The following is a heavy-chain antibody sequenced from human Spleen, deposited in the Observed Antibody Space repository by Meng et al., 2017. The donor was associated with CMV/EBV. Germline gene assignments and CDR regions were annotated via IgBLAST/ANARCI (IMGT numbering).Heavy chain of an antibody. J-gene: IGHJ4*02. V-gene: IGHV1-2*02. CDR2: VNPNTGGT. CDR1: YY. CDR3: ARDRPVKRDVVVVPAGTRYGI. Sequence: YYIHWVRQAPGQGLEWMGWVNPNTGGTNSAQRFQGRVTMTRDTSISTAYMYLNRLTSDDTAVYYCARDRPVKRDVVVVPAGTRYGIWGQGSLVTVSS. D-gene: IGHD2-2*01.